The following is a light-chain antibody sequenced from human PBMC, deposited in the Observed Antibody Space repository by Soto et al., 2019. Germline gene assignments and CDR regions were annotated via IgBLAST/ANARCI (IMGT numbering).Light chain of an antibody. CDR3: QQRSNWPPGYT. CDR2: DAS. Sequence: EIVLTQSPATLSLSPGERATLSCRASQSVSSYLAWYQQKPGQAPRLLIYDASNRATGIPARFSGSGSGTDFSLTISSLEPEVFAVYSCQQRSNWPPGYTFGQGTKLEIK. J-gene: IGKJ2*01. V-gene: IGKV3-11*01. CDR1: QSVSSY.